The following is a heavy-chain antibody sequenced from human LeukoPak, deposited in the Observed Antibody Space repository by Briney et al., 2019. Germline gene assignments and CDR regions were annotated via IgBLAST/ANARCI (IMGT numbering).Heavy chain of an antibody. CDR2: INAGNGNT. V-gene: IGHV1-3*01. CDR1: GYTFTSYA. J-gene: IGHJ6*02. D-gene: IGHD6-13*01. Sequence: ASVKVSCKASGYTFTSYAMHWVRQASGQRLEWMGWINAGNGNTKYSQKFQGRVTITRDTSASTAYMELSSLRSEDTAVYYCARGFVAAAGYYYYGMDVWGQGTMVTVSS. CDR3: ARGFVAAAGYYYYGMDV.